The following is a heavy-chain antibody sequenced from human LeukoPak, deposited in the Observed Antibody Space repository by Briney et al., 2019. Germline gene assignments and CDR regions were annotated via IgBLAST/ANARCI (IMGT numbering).Heavy chain of an antibody. V-gene: IGHV5-51*01. CDR1: GNTFTNYW. CDR2: IYPGDSET. CDR3: ARLSTRLLDH. D-gene: IGHD3-3*01. J-gene: IGHJ4*02. Sequence: GESLKISCKGSGNTFTNYWIGWVRQLPGRGLEWMGIIYPGDSETRYSPSFQGQVTMSVDKSSSTAYLQWATLKASDTAIYFCARLSTRLLDHWGQGTRVTVSS.